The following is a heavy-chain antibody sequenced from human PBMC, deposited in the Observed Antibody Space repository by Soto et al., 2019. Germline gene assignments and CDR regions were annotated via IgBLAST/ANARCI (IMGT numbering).Heavy chain of an antibody. D-gene: IGHD2-15*01. CDR3: ARDRVDCSGGNCWRSVEDT. CDR2: IDPSGGGT. Sequence: QVQLVQSGAEVKKPGASVKVSCKASGYTFTSYYMHWVRQAPGQGLEWMGIIDPSGGGTTYAQKCEGRLPRTRDTSTGTGYMELSSVRAEDTAVYCCARDRVDCSGGNCWRSVEDTWGQGTLVTVSS. CDR1: GYTFTSYY. J-gene: IGHJ5*02. V-gene: IGHV1-46*01.